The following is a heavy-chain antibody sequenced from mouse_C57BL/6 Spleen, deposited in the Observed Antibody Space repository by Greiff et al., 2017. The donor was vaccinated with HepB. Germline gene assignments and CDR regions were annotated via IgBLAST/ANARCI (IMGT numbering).Heavy chain of an antibody. CDR2: IRLKSDNYAT. D-gene: IGHD1-1*01. CDR3: TGLRLITTVVATYYYAMDY. CDR1: GFTFSNYW. V-gene: IGHV6-3*01. Sequence: EVKLVESGGGLVQPGGSMKLSCVASGFTFSNYWMNWVRQSPEKGLEWVAQIRLKSDNYATHYAESVNGRFTISRDDSKSSVYLQMNNLRAEDTGIYYCTGLRLITTVVATYYYAMDYWGQGTSVTVSS. J-gene: IGHJ4*01.